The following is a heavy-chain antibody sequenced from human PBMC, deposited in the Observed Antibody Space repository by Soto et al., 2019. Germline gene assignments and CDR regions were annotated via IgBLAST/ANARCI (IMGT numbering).Heavy chain of an antibody. Sequence: QVQLVESGGGVVQPGRSLRLSCAASGFTFSTYGMHWVRQAPGRGLEWVAVIWYDGNNKYYADSMKGRFTISRDNSKNTLYLQMNSMRAEDTALYHCARDRSRYCSSSTCHGAFDYWGQGTLVTVSS. CDR2: IWYDGNNK. V-gene: IGHV3-33*01. J-gene: IGHJ4*02. CDR3: ARDRSRYCSSSTCHGAFDY. CDR1: GFTFSTYG. D-gene: IGHD2-2*01.